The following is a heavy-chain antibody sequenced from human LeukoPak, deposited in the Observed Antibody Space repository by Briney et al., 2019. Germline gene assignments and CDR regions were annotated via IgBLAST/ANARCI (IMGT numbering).Heavy chain of an antibody. D-gene: IGHD6-19*01. J-gene: IGHJ5*01. Sequence: SETLSLTCAVSGGSFSGYSWNWIRQPPGKGLEWIGEINQSGSTKYNPSLKSRVTISIDTSKSQFSMRLNSVTAAGTALYYCARCDSGGWFFDSWGQGALVTVSS. CDR2: INQSGST. V-gene: IGHV4-34*01. CDR1: GGSFSGYS. CDR3: ARCDSGGWFFDS.